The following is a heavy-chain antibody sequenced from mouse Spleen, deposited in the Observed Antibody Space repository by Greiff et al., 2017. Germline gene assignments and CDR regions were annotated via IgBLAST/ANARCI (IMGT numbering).Heavy chain of an antibody. D-gene: IGHD4-1*01. Sequence: DVKLVESGGGLVKPGGSLKLSCAASGFTFSSYAMSWVRQTPEKRLEWVATISSGGSYTYYPDSVKGRFTISRDNAKNTLYLQMSSLRSEDTAMYYCARGANSHYFDYWGQGTTLTVSS. CDR2: ISSGGSYT. V-gene: IGHV5-9-1*01. CDR1: GFTFSSYA. CDR3: ARGANSHYFDY. J-gene: IGHJ2*01.